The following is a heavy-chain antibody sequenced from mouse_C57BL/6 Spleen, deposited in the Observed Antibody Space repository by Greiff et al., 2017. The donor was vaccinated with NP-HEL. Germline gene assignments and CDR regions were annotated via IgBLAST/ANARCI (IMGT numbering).Heavy chain of an antibody. Sequence: VQLQQSGPELVKPGASVKISCKASGYTFTSYCIHWVKQRPGQGLEWIGWIYPGSGNTKYNEKFKGKATLTADTASSTAYMQLSSLTSEDSAVYEYAKRDDCFAFADWGQGTLVTVAA. V-gene: IGHV1-66*01. CDR2: IYPGSGNT. CDR3: AKRDDCFAFAD. CDR1: GYTFTSYC. D-gene: IGHD2-3*01. J-gene: IGHJ3*01.